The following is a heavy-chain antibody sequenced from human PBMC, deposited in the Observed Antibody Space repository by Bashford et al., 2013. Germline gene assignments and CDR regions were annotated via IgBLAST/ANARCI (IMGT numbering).Heavy chain of an antibody. V-gene: IGHV1-2*02. CDR1: GYTFTGYY. CDR3: ASGGLSGYDLFTAYYYFGMDV. D-gene: IGHD5-12*01. CDR2: INPNSGGT. J-gene: IGHJ6*02. Sequence: ASVKVSCKASGYTFTGYYIHWVRQAPGQGLEWMGWINPNSGGTKYAQKFQGRVTVTRDTSISTAYMELSRLRSDDTAVYYXASGGLSGYDLFTAYYYFGMDVVGPRDRRSPSP.